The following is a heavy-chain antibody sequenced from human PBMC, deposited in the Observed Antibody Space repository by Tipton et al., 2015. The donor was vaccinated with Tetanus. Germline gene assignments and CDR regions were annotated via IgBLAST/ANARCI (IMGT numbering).Heavy chain of an antibody. V-gene: IGHV4-31*02. CDR2: IFHTGGA. CDR1: GGPVNSDDYY. D-gene: IGHD3-16*01. CDR3: ARVDDSVWGSPFDP. J-gene: IGHJ5*02. Sequence: LRLSCTVSGGPVNSDDYYWTWIRQHPGKGLDWIGYIFHTGGADYNPSLKSRATISIDTSKNQSSLKLSSVTAADTAVYYCARVDDSVWGSPFDPWGQGVLVTVSS.